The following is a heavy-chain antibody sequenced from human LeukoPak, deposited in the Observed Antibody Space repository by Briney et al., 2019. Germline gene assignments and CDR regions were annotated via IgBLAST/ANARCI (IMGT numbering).Heavy chain of an antibody. Sequence: ASVKVSCKASGYTFTSYGISWVRQAPGQGLEWMGWISAYNGNTNYAQKLQGRVTMTTDTSTSTAYMELRSLRSDDTAVYYCARVVPLGAVVAPAAMNVEKDYFDYWGQGTLVTVSS. CDR2: ISAYNGNT. CDR3: ARVVPLGAVVAPAAMNVEKDYFDY. V-gene: IGHV1-18*01. D-gene: IGHD2-2*01. J-gene: IGHJ4*02. CDR1: GYTFTSYG.